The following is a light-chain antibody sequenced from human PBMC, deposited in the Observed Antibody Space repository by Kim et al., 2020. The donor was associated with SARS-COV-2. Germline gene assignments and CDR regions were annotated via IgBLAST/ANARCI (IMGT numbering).Light chain of an antibody. Sequence: SYELTQPPSVSVAPGQTARITCGGNNIGSKSVHWYQQKPGQAPVLVIYYDSDRPSGIPERFSGSNSGNTATLTISRVEAGDEADYYCQVWDSGSDHPVFGGGTQLTVL. CDR2: YDS. CDR3: QVWDSGSDHPV. V-gene: IGLV3-21*04. J-gene: IGLJ2*01. CDR1: NIGSKS.